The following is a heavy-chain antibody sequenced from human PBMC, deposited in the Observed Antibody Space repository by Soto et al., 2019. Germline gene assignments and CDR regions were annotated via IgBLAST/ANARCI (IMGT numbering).Heavy chain of an antibody. CDR3: ARDSGAKLSSS. CDR1: GGTFSSYR. D-gene: IGHD6-13*01. V-gene: IGHV1-69*13. Sequence: SVKVSCKASGGTFSSYRINWVRQAPGQGLEWVGGIVPIRRTADYAQTFQGRVSITADESARTSYMELRSLRSQDTAVYYCARDSGAKLSSSWGQGTLVTVSS. CDR2: IVPIRRTA. J-gene: IGHJ4*02.